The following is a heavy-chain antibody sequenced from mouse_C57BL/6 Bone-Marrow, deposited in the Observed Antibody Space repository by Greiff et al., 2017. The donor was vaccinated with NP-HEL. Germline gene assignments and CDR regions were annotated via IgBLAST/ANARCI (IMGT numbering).Heavy chain of an antibody. CDR2: ISSGSSTI. V-gene: IGHV5-17*01. CDR3: ARPGSSNLWFAY. Sequence: EVQVVESGGGLVKPGGSLKLSCAASGFTFSDYGMHWVRQAPEKGLEWVAYISSGSSTIYYADTVKGRFTISRDNAKNTLFLQMTSLRSEDTAMYYCARPGSSNLWFAYWGQGTLVTVSA. CDR1: GFTFSDYG. D-gene: IGHD1-1*01. J-gene: IGHJ3*01.